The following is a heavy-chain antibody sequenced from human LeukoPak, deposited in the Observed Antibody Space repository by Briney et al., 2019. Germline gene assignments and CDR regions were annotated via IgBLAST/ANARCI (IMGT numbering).Heavy chain of an antibody. Sequence: GGSLRLSCAASGFTFEHYGMHRVRQVPGKGLEWVSYITWNSGYKGYADSVKGRFAISRDNAKNSLHLQMNSLTGEDTAFYYCAKASDYGGNEFDCWGQGTLVTVSS. CDR2: ITWNSGYK. CDR1: GFTFEHYG. D-gene: IGHD4-23*01. CDR3: AKASDYGGNEFDC. V-gene: IGHV3-9*01. J-gene: IGHJ5*01.